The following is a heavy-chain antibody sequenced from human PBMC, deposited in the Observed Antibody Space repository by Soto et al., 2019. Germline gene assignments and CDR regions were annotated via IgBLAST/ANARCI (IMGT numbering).Heavy chain of an antibody. J-gene: IGHJ4*02. CDR1: GYRFTRYG. Sequence: ASVKSCKTSGYRFTRYGLHWVRQAPGQGLEWMGYINAGNGDTKYSQTFQGRVTITSDTSATTVYMDLSSLRSGDTAIYYWLTQSFDYSDRSFDYWGQGXVVTVSS. CDR2: INAGNGDT. D-gene: IGHD4-4*01. V-gene: IGHV1-3*01. CDR3: LTQSFDYSDRSFDY.